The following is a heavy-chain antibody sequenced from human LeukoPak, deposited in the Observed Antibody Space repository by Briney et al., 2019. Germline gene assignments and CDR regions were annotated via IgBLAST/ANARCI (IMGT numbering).Heavy chain of an antibody. CDR2: IKQDGSEK. Sequence: SGGSLRLSCAASGFTFSSYWMSWVRQAPGKGLEWVANIKQDGSEKYYVDSVKGRFTISRDNAKNSLYLQMNSLRAEDTAVYYCARGGSSSMYNWFDPWGQGTLVTVSS. CDR3: ARGGSSSMYNWFDP. V-gene: IGHV3-7*03. J-gene: IGHJ5*02. D-gene: IGHD6-13*01. CDR1: GFTFSSYW.